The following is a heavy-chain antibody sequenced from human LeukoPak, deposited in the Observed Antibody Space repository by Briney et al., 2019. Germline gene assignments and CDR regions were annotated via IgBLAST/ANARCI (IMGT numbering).Heavy chain of an antibody. CDR2: IYYSGST. CDR3: ARSGDYGWLDY. Sequence: SETLSLTCTVSGGSISSSDYYWGWIRQPPGKGLEWIGYIYYSGSTYYNPSLKSRVTISVDTSKNQFSLKLSSVTAADTAVYYCARSGDYGWLDYWGQGTLVTVSS. V-gene: IGHV4-31*03. J-gene: IGHJ4*02. CDR1: GGSISSSDYY. D-gene: IGHD4-17*01.